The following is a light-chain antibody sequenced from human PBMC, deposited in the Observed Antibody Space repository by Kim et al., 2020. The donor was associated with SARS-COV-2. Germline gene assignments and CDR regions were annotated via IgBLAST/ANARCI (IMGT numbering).Light chain of an antibody. CDR3: QQYANWHPYT. V-gene: IGKV3-15*01. CDR1: QTVCSN. Sequence: PGESATLSCMASQTVCSNLAWYLQKPGQAPRLLIYGAFTRATGIPVRFTGSGSGTEFTLSISSLHSEDSAIYYCQQYANWHPYTFGQGTKLEI. J-gene: IGKJ2*01. CDR2: GAF.